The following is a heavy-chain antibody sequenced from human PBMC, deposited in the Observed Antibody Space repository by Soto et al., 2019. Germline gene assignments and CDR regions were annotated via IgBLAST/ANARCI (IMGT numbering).Heavy chain of an antibody. CDR3: ARAIRGYGAYGGY. Sequence: QVQLVESGGDLVKPGGSLRLSCAASGFTFSDYYMSWIRQTPGKGLEWVSYITQSGHATQYADSVRGRFTISRDNNKNALDLQMNSLRGEDTGVYYCARAIRGYGAYGGYLGQGALVTVSS. J-gene: IGHJ4*02. CDR1: GFTFSDYY. D-gene: IGHD5-12*01. CDR2: ITQSGHAT. V-gene: IGHV3-11*04.